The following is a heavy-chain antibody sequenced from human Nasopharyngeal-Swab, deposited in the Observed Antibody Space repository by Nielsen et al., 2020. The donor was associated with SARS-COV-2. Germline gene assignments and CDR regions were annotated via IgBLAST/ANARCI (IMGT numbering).Heavy chain of an antibody. Sequence: LSLTCAASGFTFSRYTMHWVRQAPGKGLEWVAVISYDGSNKYYADSVKGRFTISRDISKDTLYLQMNSLRAEDTAVFYCASTPLDSSGYYYAFHYWGRGTLVTVSS. V-gene: IGHV3-30-3*01. D-gene: IGHD3-22*01. J-gene: IGHJ4*02. CDR3: ASTPLDSSGYYYAFHY. CDR1: GFTFSRYT. CDR2: ISYDGSNK.